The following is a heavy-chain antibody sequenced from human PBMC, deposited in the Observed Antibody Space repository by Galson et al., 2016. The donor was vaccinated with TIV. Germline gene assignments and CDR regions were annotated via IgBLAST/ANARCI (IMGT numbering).Heavy chain of an antibody. Sequence: SLRLSCEASGASAFTFYTYGVHWVRQPPRKGLEWVAVIYDDGSNKYLGDSVKGLFTISTDNSENTVYLHMTSLTREDTPVYFCAKEETRGGRFYQYHGTDVWGQGTTVTVSS. D-gene: IGHD1-26*01. CDR1: GASAFTFYTYG. J-gene: IGHJ6*02. CDR3: AKEETRGGRFYQYHGTDV. V-gene: IGHV3-30*18. CDR2: IYDDGSNK.